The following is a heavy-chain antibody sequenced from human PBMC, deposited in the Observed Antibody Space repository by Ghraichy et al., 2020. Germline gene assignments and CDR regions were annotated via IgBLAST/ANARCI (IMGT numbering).Heavy chain of an antibody. CDR1: GFTFSSYA. D-gene: IGHD6-19*01. CDR3: AKSRPPKTWAHAMATSIAVAGPFDY. Sequence: GGSLRLSCAASGFTFSSYAMSWVRQAPGKGLEWVSAISGSGGSTYYADSVKGRFTISRDNSKNTLYLQMNSLRAEDTAVYYCAKSRPPKTWAHAMATSIAVAGPFDYWGQGTLVTVSS. V-gene: IGHV3-23*01. CDR2: ISGSGGST. J-gene: IGHJ4*02.